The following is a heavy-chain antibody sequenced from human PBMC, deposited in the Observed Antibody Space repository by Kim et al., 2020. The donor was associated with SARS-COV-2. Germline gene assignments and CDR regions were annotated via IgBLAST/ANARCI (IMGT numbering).Heavy chain of an antibody. CDR2: VTPPNGYT. V-gene: IGHV1-3*01. D-gene: IGHD6-6*01. Sequence: ASVKVSCKASGYSFTTYGMHWVRHAPGPRPEWLAWVTPPNGYTRSSEKFQGRVTITRDTSSSTAYMELNRLRSEATTVYFFAISSSASLHWFVPFCQCTL. CDR1: GYSFTTYG. CDR3: AISSSASLHWFVP. J-gene: IGHJ5*02.